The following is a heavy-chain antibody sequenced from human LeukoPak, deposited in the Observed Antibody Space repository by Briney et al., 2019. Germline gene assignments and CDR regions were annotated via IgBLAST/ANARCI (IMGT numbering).Heavy chain of an antibody. Sequence: AGRSLRLSCAASGFTFSSYGMHWVRQAPGKGLEWVAVIWYDGSNKYYADSVKGRFTISRDNSKNTPYLQMNSLRAEDTAVYYCARPVYDILTGYYFDAFDIWGQGTMVTVSS. CDR3: ARPVYDILTGYYFDAFDI. V-gene: IGHV3-33*01. CDR1: GFTFSSYG. D-gene: IGHD3-9*01. CDR2: IWYDGSNK. J-gene: IGHJ3*02.